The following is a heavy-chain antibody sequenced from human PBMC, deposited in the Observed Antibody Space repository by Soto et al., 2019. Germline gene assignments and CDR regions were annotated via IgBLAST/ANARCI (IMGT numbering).Heavy chain of an antibody. J-gene: IGHJ5*02. CDR1: EVTFGSFT. V-gene: IGHV3-21*01. CDR3: TRDASRDSSARGWFDP. D-gene: IGHD6-13*01. CDR2: ISSNSAYI. Sequence: GGPMRLSCASAEVTFGSFTRNWVRQAPGKGLEWVSTISSNSAYIYYTDALRGRFTISRDNAKNSLHLQMNSLRAEDTAVYYCTRDASRDSSARGWFDPWGPGTLVTVSS.